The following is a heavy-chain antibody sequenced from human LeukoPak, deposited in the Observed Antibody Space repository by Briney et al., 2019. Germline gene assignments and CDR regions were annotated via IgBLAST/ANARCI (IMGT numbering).Heavy chain of an antibody. V-gene: IGHV3-9*01. CDR1: GFTFDDYA. CDR3: AKDMGLGGGAVDY. CDR2: ISWNSGSI. Sequence: LSGGSLRLSCAASGFTFDDYAMHWVRQAPGKGLEWVSGISWNSGSIGYADSVKGRFTISRDNATDSMYLQLNSLRVEDAALYYCAKDMGLGGGAVDYWGQGTLVTVSS. D-gene: IGHD3-16*01. J-gene: IGHJ4*02.